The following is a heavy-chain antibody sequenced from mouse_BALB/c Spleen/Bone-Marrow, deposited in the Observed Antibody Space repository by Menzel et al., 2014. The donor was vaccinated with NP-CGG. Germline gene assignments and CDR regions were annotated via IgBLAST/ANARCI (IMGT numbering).Heavy chain of an antibody. CDR3: TIRYYAMVY. CDR2: INPSSAYT. Sequence: VQLQQSGAELARPGASVKMSCQASGYTFTGYTMHWEKQRPGQGLEWIGYINPSSAYTNYNQKFKDKATLTADKSSSTAYMQLSSLTSEDSAVYYCTIRYYAMVYWGQGTSVTVSS. J-gene: IGHJ4*01. V-gene: IGHV1-4*01. D-gene: IGHD1-1*01. CDR1: GYTFTGYT.